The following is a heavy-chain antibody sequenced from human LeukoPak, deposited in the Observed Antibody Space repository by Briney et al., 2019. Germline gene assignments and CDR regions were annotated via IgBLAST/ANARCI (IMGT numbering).Heavy chain of an antibody. V-gene: IGHV4-34*01. Sequence: SETLSLTCAVYGGPFSGYYWSWIRQPPGKGLEWIGSIYYSGSAYYNPSLKSRVTISVDTSKNQFSLKLTSVTAADTAVYYCARDARVQKWFGEVIMTTTYYFDDWGQGTLVTVSS. D-gene: IGHD3-10*01. CDR2: IYYSGSA. CDR1: GGPFSGYY. CDR3: ARDARVQKWFGEVIMTTTYYFDD. J-gene: IGHJ4*02.